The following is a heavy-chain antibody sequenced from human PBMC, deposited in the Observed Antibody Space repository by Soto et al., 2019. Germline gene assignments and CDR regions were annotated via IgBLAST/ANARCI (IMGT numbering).Heavy chain of an antibody. V-gene: IGHV4-31*03. D-gene: IGHD3-22*01. CDR1: GGSISSGGYY. CDR3: ARGVRTMIVVARTWFDP. CDR2: IYYSGST. Sequence: QVQLQESGPGLVKPSQTLSLTCTVSGGSISSGGYYWSWIRQHPGKGLEWIGYIYYSGSTYYNPSLKSRVTIPVDTSKNQFSLKLSSVTAADTAVYYCARGVRTMIVVARTWFDPWGQGTLVTVSS. J-gene: IGHJ5*02.